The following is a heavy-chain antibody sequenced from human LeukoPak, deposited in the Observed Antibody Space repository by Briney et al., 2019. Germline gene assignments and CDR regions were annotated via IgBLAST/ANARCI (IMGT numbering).Heavy chain of an antibody. CDR2: IYYSGST. D-gene: IGHD3-22*01. J-gene: IGHJ4*02. CDR3: ARRKGEYYDSSGYYYFFDY. V-gene: IGHV4-59*05. Sequence: SETLSLTCTVSGGSISSHYWSWIRQPPGKGLEWIGSIYYSGSTYYNPSLKSRVTISVDTSKNQFSLKLSSVTAADTAVYYCARRKGEYYDSSGYYYFFDYWGQGTLVTVSS. CDR1: GGSISSHY.